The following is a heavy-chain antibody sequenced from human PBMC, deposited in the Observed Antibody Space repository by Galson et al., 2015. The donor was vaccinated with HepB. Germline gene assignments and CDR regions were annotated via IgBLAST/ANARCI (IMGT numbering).Heavy chain of an antibody. CDR3: ARIGYNYYDSSGSVSFDY. J-gene: IGHJ4*02. D-gene: IGHD3-22*01. Sequence: PALVKPTQPLTLTCTVSGFSLSNARMGVSWIRQPPGKALEWLAHIFSNDEKSYSTSLKSRLTISKDTSKSQVVLTMTNMDPVDTATYYCARIGYNYYDSSGSVSFDYWGQGTLVTVSS. V-gene: IGHV2-26*01. CDR2: IFSNDEK. CDR1: GFSLSNARMG.